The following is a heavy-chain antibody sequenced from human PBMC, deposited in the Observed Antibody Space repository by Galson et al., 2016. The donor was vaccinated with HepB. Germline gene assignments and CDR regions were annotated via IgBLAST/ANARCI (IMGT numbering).Heavy chain of an antibody. CDR1: GGSISGRIHY. CDR3: ARDRGLPNSGSFRTNWFEP. CDR2: IHYSGST. Sequence: SETLSLTCSVSGGSISGRIHYWGWLRQPPGMGPEWIGSIHYSGSTYYNPSLKSRLSISIDTSKNQFSLNLNSVTAADTAIYYCARDRGLPNSGSFRTNWFEPWGQGTLVTVAS. D-gene: IGHD1-26*01. V-gene: IGHV4-39*07. J-gene: IGHJ5*02.